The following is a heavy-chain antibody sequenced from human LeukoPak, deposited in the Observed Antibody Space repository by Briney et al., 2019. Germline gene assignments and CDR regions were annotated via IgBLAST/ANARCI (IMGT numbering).Heavy chain of an antibody. CDR1: GFTFSSYW. D-gene: IGHD2-21*02. Sequence: GGSLRLSCAASGFTFSSYWMSWVRQAPGKGLEWVANIKQDGSEKYYVDSVKGRFTISRDNARNTLYLQMNSLRAEDTAVYYCARVGGDYEIAYWGQGTLVTVSS. J-gene: IGHJ4*02. V-gene: IGHV3-7*02. CDR2: IKQDGSEK. CDR3: ARVGGDYEIAY.